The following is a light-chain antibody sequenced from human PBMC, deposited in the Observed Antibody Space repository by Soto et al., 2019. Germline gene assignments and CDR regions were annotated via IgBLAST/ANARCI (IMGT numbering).Light chain of an antibody. CDR3: TKSSNWPPEVT. Sequence: EIVLTQSPDTLSLSPGERATLSCRASQSVSSSLAWYQQKPGQAPRLLIYDASNRATGIPARFSGSGSGTDFTLTISSLEPEDFAVYYCTKSSNWPPEVTFGPGTKVDIK. CDR1: QSVSSS. V-gene: IGKV3-11*01. J-gene: IGKJ3*01. CDR2: DAS.